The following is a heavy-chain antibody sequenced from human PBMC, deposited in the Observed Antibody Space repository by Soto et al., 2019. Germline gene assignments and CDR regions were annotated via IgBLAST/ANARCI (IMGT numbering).Heavy chain of an antibody. CDR2: ISSGSGSI. Sequence: PGVSLRLSCAAAEFTFSRYSMNWVRKAPGKGLEWVAYISSGSGSIYYTDSVKGRFTISRDNANNSLFLQMNGLSPEDTAVYYCAREQVVVAALDSWGQGTLVTVSS. D-gene: IGHD2-15*01. CDR3: AREQVVVAALDS. CDR1: EFTFSRYS. J-gene: IGHJ4*02. V-gene: IGHV3-48*01.